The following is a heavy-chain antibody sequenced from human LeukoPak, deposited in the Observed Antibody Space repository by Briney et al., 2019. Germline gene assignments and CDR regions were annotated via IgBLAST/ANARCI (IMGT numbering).Heavy chain of an antibody. V-gene: IGHV4-39*07. D-gene: IGHD2-2*02. CDR2: IYYSGST. J-gene: IGHJ5*02. CDR1: GGSISSSSYY. CDR3: ARGEDYCSSTSCYKGWFDP. Sequence: SETLSLTCTVSGGSISSSSYYWGWIRQPPGKGLEWIGSIYYSGSTYYNPSLKSRVTISVDTSKNQFSLKLSSVTAADTAVYYCARGEDYCSSTSCYKGWFDPWGQGTLVTVSS.